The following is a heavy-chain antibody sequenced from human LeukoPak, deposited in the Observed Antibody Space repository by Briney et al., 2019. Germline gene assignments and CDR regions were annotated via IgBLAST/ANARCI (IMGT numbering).Heavy chain of an antibody. J-gene: IGHJ4*02. CDR3: ARHVIGDHFDY. CDR1: GGSISSYY. D-gene: IGHD4-17*01. CDR2: IYYSGST. Sequence: PSETLSPTCTVSGGSISSYYWSWIRRPPGKGLEWIGYIYYSGSTNYNPSLKSRVTISVDTSKNQFSLKLSSVTAADTAVYYCARHVIGDHFDYWGQGTLVTVSS. V-gene: IGHV4-59*08.